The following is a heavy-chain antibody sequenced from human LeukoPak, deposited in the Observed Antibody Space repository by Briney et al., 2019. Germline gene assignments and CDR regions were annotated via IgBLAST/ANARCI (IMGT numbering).Heavy chain of an antibody. CDR1: GFSFSYSN. J-gene: IGHJ5*02. V-gene: IGHV3-66*02. Sequence: GGPLRLSWAAPGFSFSYSNMSGARQAPGRGLEWVSVIYSGGNTHYADSVRGRFTLSRDASENTLNLQMNSLITDDTGVYYCTRLYAGSHLWGQGTRVTVSS. CDR2: IYSGGNT. D-gene: IGHD1-26*01. CDR3: TRLYAGSHL.